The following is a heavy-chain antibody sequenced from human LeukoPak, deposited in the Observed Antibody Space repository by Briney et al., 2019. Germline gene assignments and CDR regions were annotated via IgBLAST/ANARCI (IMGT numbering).Heavy chain of an antibody. CDR3: ARCRYSSGWFLRYFQH. D-gene: IGHD6-19*01. Sequence: PSQTLSLTCAVSGGSISSGGYSWSWIRQPPGKGLEWIGYIYHSGSTYYNPSLKSRVTISVDTSKNQFSLKLSSVTAADTAVYYCARCRYSSGWFLRYFQHWGQGTLVTVSS. CDR1: GGSISSGGYS. CDR2: IYHSGST. V-gene: IGHV4-30-2*01. J-gene: IGHJ1*01.